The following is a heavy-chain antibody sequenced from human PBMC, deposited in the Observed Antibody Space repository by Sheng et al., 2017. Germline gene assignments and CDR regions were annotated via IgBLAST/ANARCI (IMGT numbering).Heavy chain of an antibody. V-gene: IGHV4-39*07. CDR1: GGSISSSSYY. J-gene: IGHJ4*02. CDR2: IYYSGST. Sequence: QLQLQESGPGLVKPSETLSLTCTVSGGSISSSSYYWGWIRQPPGKGLEWIGSIYYSGSTYYNPSLKSRVTISVDTSKNQFSLKLSSVTAADTAVYYCARDEKYSGSYFDYWGQGTLVTVSS. D-gene: IGHD1-26*01. CDR3: ARDEKYSGSYFDY.